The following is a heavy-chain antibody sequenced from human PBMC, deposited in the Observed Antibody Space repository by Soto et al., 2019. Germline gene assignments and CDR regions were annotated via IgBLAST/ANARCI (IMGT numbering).Heavy chain of an antibody. V-gene: IGHV3-30*18. CDR2: ISYDGIDK. CDR3: AKDLREMATIRPDY. Sequence: ESGGGVVQPGRSLRLSCAASEFTFSSFGIHWVSQAPGKGLEWVAVISYDGIDKNYADSVKGRFTISRENSKNMVYLQMNSLRAEDTAVYYCAKDLREMATIRPDYWGQGILVTVSS. CDR1: EFTFSSFG. J-gene: IGHJ4*02. D-gene: IGHD5-12*01.